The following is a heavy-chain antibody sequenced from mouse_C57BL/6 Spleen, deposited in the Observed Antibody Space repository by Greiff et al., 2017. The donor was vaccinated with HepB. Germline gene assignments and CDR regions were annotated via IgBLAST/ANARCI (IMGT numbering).Heavy chain of an antibody. CDR1: GYSITSGYY. Sequence: EVQLQESGPGLVKPSQSLSLTCSVTGYSITSGYYWNWIRQFPGNKLEWMGYISYDGSNNYNPSLKNRISITRDTSKNQFFLKLNSVTTEDTATYYCARVRHYYGSREDWYFDVWGTGTTVTVSS. CDR3: ARVRHYYGSREDWYFDV. D-gene: IGHD1-1*01. CDR2: ISYDGSN. J-gene: IGHJ1*03. V-gene: IGHV3-6*01.